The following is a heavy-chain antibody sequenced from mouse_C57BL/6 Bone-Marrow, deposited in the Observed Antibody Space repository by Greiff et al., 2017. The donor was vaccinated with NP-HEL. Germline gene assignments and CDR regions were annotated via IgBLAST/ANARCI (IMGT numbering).Heavy chain of an antibody. CDR1: GYTFTDYY. CDR2: IYPGSGNT. J-gene: IGHJ4*01. Sequence: VQLQQSGAELVRPGASVKLSCKASGYTFTDYYINWVKQRPGQGLEWIARIYPGSGNTYYNEKFKGKATLTAEKSSSTAYMQLSSLTSEDSAVYFCARSGSYYGSSLYAMDYWGQGTSVTVSS. V-gene: IGHV1-76*01. CDR3: ARSGSYYGSSLYAMDY. D-gene: IGHD1-1*01.